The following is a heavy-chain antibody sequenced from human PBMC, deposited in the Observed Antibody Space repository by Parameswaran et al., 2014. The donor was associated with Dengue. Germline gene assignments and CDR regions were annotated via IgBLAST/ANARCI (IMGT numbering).Heavy chain of an antibody. V-gene: IGHV3-7*01. Sequence: RWIRQPPGKGLEWVANIKQDGSEKYYVDSVKGRFTISRDNAKNSLYLQMNSLRAEDTAVYYCARDRYGQWSGYWGQGTLVTVSS. J-gene: IGHJ4*02. CDR2: IKQDGSEK. CDR3: ARDRYGQWSGY. D-gene: IGHD6-19*01.